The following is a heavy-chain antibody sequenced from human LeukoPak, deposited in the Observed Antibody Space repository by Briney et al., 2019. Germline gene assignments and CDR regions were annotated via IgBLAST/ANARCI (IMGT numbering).Heavy chain of an antibody. Sequence: GGSLRLSCVASGFTFDDYGMSWVRPAPGKGLEWVSGINWNGGSTGYADSVKGRFTISRDNAKNSLYLQMNSLRAEDTALYYCASQGPGDAFDIWGQGTMVTVSS. CDR2: INWNGGST. CDR3: ASQGPGDAFDI. V-gene: IGHV3-20*04. J-gene: IGHJ3*02. CDR1: GFTFDDYG.